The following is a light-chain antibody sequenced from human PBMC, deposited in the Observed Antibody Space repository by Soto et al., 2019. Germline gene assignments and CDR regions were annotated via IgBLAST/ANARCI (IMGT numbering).Light chain of an antibody. CDR2: DSN. CDR1: SSNIGNNY. CDR3: GTWDSSLSAVV. V-gene: IGLV1-51*01. J-gene: IGLJ2*01. Sequence: QSVLTQPPSVSAAPGQKVTISCSGSSSNIGNNYVSWYQQLPGTAPNLLIYDSNKRPSGIPDRLSCAKSGTSATPGITGLQPGDEADYYCGTWDSSLSAVVFGGGTQLTVL.